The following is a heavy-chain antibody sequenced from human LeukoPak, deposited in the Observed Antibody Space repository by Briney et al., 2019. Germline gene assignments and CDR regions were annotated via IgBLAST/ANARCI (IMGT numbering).Heavy chain of an antibody. V-gene: IGHV4-4*07. CDR3: ARGRGSSWYYFDS. J-gene: IGHJ4*02. Sequence: SETLSLTCTVSGGSISSYYWSWVRQPTGKGLEWIGRIYASGNTNYNPSLKGRVTMTVDTSKNQFSLNLSSVTAADTAVYYCARGRGSSWYYFDSWGQGTLVTVSS. D-gene: IGHD6-13*01. CDR2: IYASGNT. CDR1: GGSISSYY.